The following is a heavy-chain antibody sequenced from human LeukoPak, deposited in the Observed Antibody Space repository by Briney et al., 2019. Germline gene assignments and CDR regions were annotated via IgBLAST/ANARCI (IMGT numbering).Heavy chain of an antibody. D-gene: IGHD3-22*01. V-gene: IGHV3-9*01. CDR3: AKDVADSSGYGLDY. CDR2: ISWNSGSI. Sequence: PGRSLRLSCAASGFTLDDYAMRWVRQAPGKGLEWVSGISWNSGSIGYADSVKGRFTISRDNAKNSPYLQMNSLRAEDTALYYCAKDVADSSGYGLDYWGQGTLVTVSS. CDR1: GFTLDDYA. J-gene: IGHJ4*02.